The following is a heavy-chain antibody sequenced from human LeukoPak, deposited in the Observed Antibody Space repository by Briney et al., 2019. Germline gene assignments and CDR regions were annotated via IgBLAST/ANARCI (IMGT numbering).Heavy chain of an antibody. Sequence: SETLSLTCAVYGGSLSGYYWSWIRQPPGKGLEWIGEINHSGSTYYNPSLKSRVTISVDTSKNQFSLKLISVTAADTAVYYCARNFQYFDLPDYWGQGTLSPSPQ. CDR1: GGSLSGYY. CDR2: INHSGST. V-gene: IGHV4-34*01. D-gene: IGHD2/OR15-2a*01. CDR3: ARNFQYFDLPDY. J-gene: IGHJ4*02.